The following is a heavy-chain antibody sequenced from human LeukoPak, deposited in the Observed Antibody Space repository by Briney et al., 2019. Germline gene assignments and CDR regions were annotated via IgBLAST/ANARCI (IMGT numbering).Heavy chain of an antibody. Sequence: SETLSLTCAVYGGSFSGYYWSWIRQPPGKGLEWIGEINHSGSTNYNPPLKSRVTISVDTSKNQFSLKLSSVTAADTAVYYCARQGWQWLVGAFDIWGQGTMVTVSS. CDR1: GGSFSGYY. CDR2: INHSGST. D-gene: IGHD6-19*01. CDR3: ARQGWQWLVGAFDI. J-gene: IGHJ3*02. V-gene: IGHV4-34*01.